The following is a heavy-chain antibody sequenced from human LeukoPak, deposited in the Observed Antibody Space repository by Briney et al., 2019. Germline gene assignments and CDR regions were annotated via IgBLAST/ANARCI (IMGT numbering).Heavy chain of an antibody. D-gene: IGHD6-19*01. CDR3: ARAQYSSGWNDAFDI. Sequence: PSETLSLTCAVYGGSFSGYYWSWIRQPPGKGLEWIGEINHSGSTNYNPSLKSRVTISVDTSKNQFSLKLSSVTAADTAVYYCARAQYSSGWNDAFDIWGQGTMVTVSS. CDR1: GGSFSGYY. J-gene: IGHJ3*02. V-gene: IGHV4-34*01. CDR2: INHSGST.